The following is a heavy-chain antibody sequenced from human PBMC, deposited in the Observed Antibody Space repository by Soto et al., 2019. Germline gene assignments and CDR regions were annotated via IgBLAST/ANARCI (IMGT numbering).Heavy chain of an antibody. J-gene: IGHJ4*02. D-gene: IGHD6-19*01. CDR2: INTLSSDI. CDR1: GFTFSDYC. Sequence: GGSLRLSCAGSGFTFSDYCMTWIRQAPGKGLEWVSYINTLSSDIYYADSVKGRFTISRDNAKNSLYLQMNSLRAEDTAVYYCARRLQWQLRPLDSWGRGTLVTVSS. CDR3: ARRLQWQLRPLDS. V-gene: IGHV3-11*01.